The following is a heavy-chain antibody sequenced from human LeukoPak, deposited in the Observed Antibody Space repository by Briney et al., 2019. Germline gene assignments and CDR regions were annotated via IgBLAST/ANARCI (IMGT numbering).Heavy chain of an antibody. CDR2: IRYDGRNK. Sequence: PGGSLRLSCAASGFTFDDYAMHWVRQAPGKGLEWLTFIRYDGRNKYYADSLKGRFTISRDDSKNTLYLQMNSLRAEDTAVYYCAKEAFVYSGYYPLDYWGQGTLVTVSS. V-gene: IGHV3-30*02. D-gene: IGHD3-22*01. J-gene: IGHJ4*02. CDR3: AKEAFVYSGYYPLDY. CDR1: GFTFDDYA.